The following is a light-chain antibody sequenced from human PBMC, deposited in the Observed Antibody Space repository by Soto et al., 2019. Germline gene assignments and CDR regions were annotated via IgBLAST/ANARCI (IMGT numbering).Light chain of an antibody. CDR3: QHYNEWPLT. CDR2: SAH. J-gene: IGKJ4*01. V-gene: IGKV3-15*01. Sequence: EVVMTQSPATLSVSPGERATLSCRASHSVKNNLAWYQQKPGQAPRLLIYSAHTRATGVPARFSGSGSGTEFTLTISTLQSEDFAVYSCQHYNEWPLTFGGGTNVETK. CDR1: HSVKNN.